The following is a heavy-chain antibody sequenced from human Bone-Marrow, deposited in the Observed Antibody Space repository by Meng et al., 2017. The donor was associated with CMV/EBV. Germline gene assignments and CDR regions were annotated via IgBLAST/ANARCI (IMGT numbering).Heavy chain of an antibody. CDR2: IYHSGST. V-gene: IGHV4-4*02. D-gene: IGHD2-2*02. Sequence: SETLSLTCAVSGGSISSSNWWSWVRQPPGKGLEWIGEIYHSGSTNYNPSLKSRVTISVDKSKNQFSLKLSSLTAADTAVYYGARGRSSSYYIYYYYGMDVWGQGTTVTFSS. J-gene: IGHJ6*02. CDR1: GGSISSSNW. CDR3: ARGRSSSYYIYYYYGMDV.